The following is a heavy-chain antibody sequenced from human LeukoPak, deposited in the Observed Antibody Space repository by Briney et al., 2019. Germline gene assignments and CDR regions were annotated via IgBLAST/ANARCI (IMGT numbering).Heavy chain of an antibody. J-gene: IGHJ4*02. CDR1: GGSISSGDYY. Sequence: SETLSLTCTVSGGSISSGDYYWSWIRQPPGKGLGWIGYIYYSGSTYYNPSLKSRVTISVDTSKNQFSLKLSSVTAADTAVYYCARYSLGYCSSTSCYTNFDYWGQGTLVTVSS. D-gene: IGHD2-2*02. V-gene: IGHV4-30-4*01. CDR2: IYYSGST. CDR3: ARYSLGYCSSTSCYTNFDY.